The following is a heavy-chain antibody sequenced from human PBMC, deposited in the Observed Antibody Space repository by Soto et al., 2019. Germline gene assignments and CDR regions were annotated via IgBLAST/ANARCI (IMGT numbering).Heavy chain of an antibody. CDR1: GGTVSRYA. CDR2: IIPIFGTA. CDR3: ARGWLYYDSNDYYPPFDY. Sequence: SVKVSCKASGGTVSRYAISWVRQAPGQGLEWMGGIIPIFGTANYAQKFQGRVTITADESTSTAYMELSSLRSEDTAVYYCARGWLYYDSNDYYPPFDYWGQGTLVTVSS. J-gene: IGHJ4*02. V-gene: IGHV1-69*13. D-gene: IGHD3-22*01.